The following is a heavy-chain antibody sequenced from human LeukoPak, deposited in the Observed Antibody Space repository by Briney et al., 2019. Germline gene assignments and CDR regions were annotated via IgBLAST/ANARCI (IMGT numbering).Heavy chain of an antibody. CDR1: GFTFSSYG. CDR3: ARRAGDYSHPYDY. J-gene: IGHJ4*02. D-gene: IGHD3-22*01. CDR2: ISSSSSYI. V-gene: IGHV3-21*05. Sequence: PGGSLGLSCAASGFTFSSYGMTWVRQAPGKGLEWVSYISSSSSYIYYADSVKGRFTISRDNSKNTVHLQMNSLRAEDTAMYYCARRAGDYSHPYDYWGQGTLVTVSS.